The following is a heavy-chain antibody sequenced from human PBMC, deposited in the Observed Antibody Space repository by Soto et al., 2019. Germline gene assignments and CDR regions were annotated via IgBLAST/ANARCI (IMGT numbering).Heavy chain of an antibody. CDR1: GYTFTSYD. D-gene: IGHD2-2*01. Sequence: QVQLVQSGAEVKKPGASVKVSCKASGYTFTSYDINWVRQATGQGLEWMGWMNPNSGNTGYAQKFQGIVTMTRNTSISTGYMELSSLRSEDTAVYYCARADIVVVPAASSWFDPWGQGTLVTVSS. J-gene: IGHJ5*02. V-gene: IGHV1-8*01. CDR2: MNPNSGNT. CDR3: ARADIVVVPAASSWFDP.